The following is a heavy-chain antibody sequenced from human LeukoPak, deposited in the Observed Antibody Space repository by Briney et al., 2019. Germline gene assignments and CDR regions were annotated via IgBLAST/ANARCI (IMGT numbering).Heavy chain of an antibody. CDR1: GGSISHYY. Sequence: SETLSLTCAVSGGSISHYYWSWIRQPPGKGLEWIGYIYYSGSTNYNPSLKSRVTMSVDTSKNQFSLKLSSVTAADTAVYYCARESYRYGSGSYYTPWGQGTLVTVSS. D-gene: IGHD3-10*01. CDR2: IYYSGST. J-gene: IGHJ4*02. V-gene: IGHV4-59*12. CDR3: ARESYRYGSGSYYTP.